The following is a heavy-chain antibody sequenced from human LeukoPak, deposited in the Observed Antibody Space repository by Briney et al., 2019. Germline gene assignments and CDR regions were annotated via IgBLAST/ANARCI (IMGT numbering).Heavy chain of an antibody. V-gene: IGHV4-4*02. CDR1: VGSISSGNW. D-gene: IGHD2-2*02. Sequence: SETLSLTCAVSVGSISSGNWWTWVRQSPGKGLEWIGEIYHNGTHNYNPSLKSRVTISADTFKNHFSLKLTSVTAADTADYYCATAPILRGEGGEHYKYGMDVWGQGTTVIVSS. J-gene: IGHJ6*02. CDR3: ATAPILRGEGGEHYKYGMDV. CDR2: IYHNGTH.